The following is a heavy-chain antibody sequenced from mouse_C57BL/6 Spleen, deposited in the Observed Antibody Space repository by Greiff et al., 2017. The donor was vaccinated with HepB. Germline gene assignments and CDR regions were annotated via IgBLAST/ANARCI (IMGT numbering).Heavy chain of an antibody. CDR3: ARAGGTTVAYWYFDV. J-gene: IGHJ1*03. Sequence: QVQLQQPGAELVKPGASVKLSCKASGYTFTSYWMHWVKQRPGRGLEWIGRIDPKSGGTKYNEKFKSKATLTVDKPSSTAYMQLSSLTSEDSAVYYCARAGGTTVAYWYFDVWGTGTTVTVSS. V-gene: IGHV1-72*01. CDR2: IDPKSGGT. CDR1: GYTFTSYW. D-gene: IGHD1-1*01.